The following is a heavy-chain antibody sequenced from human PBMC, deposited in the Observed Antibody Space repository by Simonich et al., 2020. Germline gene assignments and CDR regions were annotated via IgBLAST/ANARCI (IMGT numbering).Heavy chain of an antibody. CDR2: IYHSGST. CDR3: ARVGYSNYYYYGMDV. J-gene: IGHJ6*02. CDR1: GYSISSGYY. Sequence: QVQLQESGPGLVKPSETLSLTCAVSGYSISSGYYWGWIRQPPGKGLEWIGSIYHSGSTCYNPALKSRVTISVDTSKNQFSLKLTSVTAADTAVYYCARVGYSNYYYYGMDVWGQGTTVTVSS. V-gene: IGHV4-38-2*01. D-gene: IGHD6-13*01.